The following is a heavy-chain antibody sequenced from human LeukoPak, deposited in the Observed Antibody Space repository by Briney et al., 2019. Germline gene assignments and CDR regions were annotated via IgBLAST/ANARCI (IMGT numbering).Heavy chain of an antibody. J-gene: IGHJ6*02. CDR2: INSDGSST. CDR1: GFTFSSYW. Sequence: GGSLRLSCAASGFTFSSYWMHWVRQAPGKGLVWVSRINSDGSSTNYADSVKGRFTISRDNAKNTLYLQMNSLRTEDTAVYYCARAQYYDSTTAGGMDVWGQGTTATVSS. V-gene: IGHV3-74*01. CDR3: ARAQYYDSTTAGGMDV. D-gene: IGHD3-22*01.